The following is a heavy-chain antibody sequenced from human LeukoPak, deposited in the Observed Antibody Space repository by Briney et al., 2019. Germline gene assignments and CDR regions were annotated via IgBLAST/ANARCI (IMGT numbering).Heavy chain of an antibody. J-gene: IGHJ4*02. CDR1: GYTFTGYY. V-gene: IGHV1-2*02. CDR2: INPNSGGT. Sequence: ASVKVSCKASGYTFTGYYMHWVRQAPGQGLEWMGWINPNSGGTNYAQKFQGRVTMTRDTSITTAYMDLSRLRSDDTAVYYCARGQSVWAAAGLIVDYWGQGTLVTVSS. CDR3: ARGQSVWAAAGLIVDY. D-gene: IGHD6-13*01.